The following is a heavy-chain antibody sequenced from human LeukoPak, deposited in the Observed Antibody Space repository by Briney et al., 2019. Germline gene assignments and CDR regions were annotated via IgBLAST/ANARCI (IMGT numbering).Heavy chain of an antibody. J-gene: IGHJ5*02. CDR1: GFTFSSYA. Sequence: GGSLRLSCAASGFTFSSYAMHWVRQAPGKGLEYVSAISSNGGSTYYANSVKGRFTISRDNSKNTLYLQMGSLRAEDMAVYYCARDRSKEWLLYGRWFDPWGQGTLVTVSS. D-gene: IGHD3-3*01. CDR2: ISSNGGST. CDR3: ARDRSKEWLLYGRWFDP. V-gene: IGHV3-64*01.